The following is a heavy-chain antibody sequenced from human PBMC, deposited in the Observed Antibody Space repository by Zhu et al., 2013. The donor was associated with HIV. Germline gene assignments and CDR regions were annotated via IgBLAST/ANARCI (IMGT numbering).Heavy chain of an antibody. CDR1: GGTFSSYA. J-gene: IGHJ6*03. D-gene: IGHD3-10*01. V-gene: IGHV1-69*01. Sequence: QVQLVQSGAEVKKTGSSVKVSCKASGGTFSSYAISWVRQAPGQGLEWMGGIIPIFGTTNYAQKFQGRVTITADESTSTAYMELSSLRSDDTAVYYCARVRGEGDGAYYYHYMDVWGKGTTVTVSS. CDR3: ARVRGEGDGAYYYHYMDV. CDR2: IIPIFGTT.